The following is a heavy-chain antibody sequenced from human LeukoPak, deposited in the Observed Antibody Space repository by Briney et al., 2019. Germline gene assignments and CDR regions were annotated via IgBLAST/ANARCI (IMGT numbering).Heavy chain of an antibody. D-gene: IGHD3-10*01. Sequence: GGSLRLSXAASGFTFSSNYMHWVRQAPGKGLVWLSRINTDGSDRTHADFVKGRFTISRDNAKNTLYLEMNSLRAEDTAVYYCARALRSPGDSGLDYWGQGALVTVSS. CDR3: ARALRSPGDSGLDY. V-gene: IGHV3-74*03. CDR2: INTDGSDR. CDR1: GFTFSSNY. J-gene: IGHJ4*02.